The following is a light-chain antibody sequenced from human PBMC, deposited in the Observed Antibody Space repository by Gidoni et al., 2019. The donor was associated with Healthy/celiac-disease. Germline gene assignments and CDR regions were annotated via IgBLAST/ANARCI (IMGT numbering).Light chain of an antibody. CDR1: SSDVVGYNY. Sequence: QSALTQPRSVSGSPGQSVPLSCTGTSSDVVGYNYVSWYQQHPGKAPKLMIYDVSKRPSGVPDRFSGSKSGNTASLTISGLQAEDEADYYCCSYAGSYTFGVVFGGGTKLTVL. V-gene: IGLV2-11*01. CDR2: DVS. J-gene: IGLJ2*01. CDR3: CSYAGSYTFGVV.